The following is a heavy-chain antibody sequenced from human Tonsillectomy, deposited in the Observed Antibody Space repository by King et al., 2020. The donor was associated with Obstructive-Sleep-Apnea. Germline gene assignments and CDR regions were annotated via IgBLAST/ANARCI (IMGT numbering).Heavy chain of an antibody. J-gene: IGHJ4*02. Sequence: VQLVESGAEVKKPGESLKISCKASGYTFTSYWIGWVRQMPGKCLEWLGIIYPGDSDTRYNPSFQGQVTNSAAKSISTAYLQWSSLKASDTAMYYCARRGGYCTNGVCYGTYFDYWGQGTLVTVSS. D-gene: IGHD2-8*01. CDR1: GYTFTSYW. CDR3: ARRGGYCTNGVCYGTYFDY. CDR2: IYPGDSDT. V-gene: IGHV5-51*01.